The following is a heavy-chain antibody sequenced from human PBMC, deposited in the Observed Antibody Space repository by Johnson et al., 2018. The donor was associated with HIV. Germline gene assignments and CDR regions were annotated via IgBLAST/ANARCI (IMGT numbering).Heavy chain of an antibody. CDR2: IWYDGSNK. CDR1: AFTFSSYA. V-gene: IGHV3-33*06. D-gene: IGHD6-13*01. J-gene: IGHJ3*02. CDR3: AKDHWVVGSWQAFDN. Sequence: QMLLVESGGGVVQPGRSLRLSCAASAFTFSSYAMHWVRQAPGKGLEWVAVIWYDGSNKYYADSVKGRFTISRDNSKNTLYLQMNSLRAEDTAVYYCAKDHWVVGSWQAFDNWGQGTMVTVSS.